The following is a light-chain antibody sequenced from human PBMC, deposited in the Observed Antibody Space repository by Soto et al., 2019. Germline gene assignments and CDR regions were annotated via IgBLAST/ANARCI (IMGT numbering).Light chain of an antibody. CDR2: DVS. CDR3: GSYAGSYSYV. CDR1: SSDVGGYNY. Sequence: QSALTQPRSVSGSPGQSVTISCTGTSSDVGGYNYVSWYQQHPGKAPKLMIYDVSRRPSGVPDRFSGSKTGNASSLSISGLEAEDEAGYYCGSYAGSYSYVFGPGTEVTVL. V-gene: IGLV2-11*01. J-gene: IGLJ1*01.